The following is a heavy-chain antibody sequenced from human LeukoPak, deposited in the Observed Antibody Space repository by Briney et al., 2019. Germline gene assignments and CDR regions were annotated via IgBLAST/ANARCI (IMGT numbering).Heavy chain of an antibody. D-gene: IGHD3-22*01. CDR1: GFTFSSYW. Sequence: PGGSLRLSCVASGFTFSSYWMHWVRQAPGKGLVWVSRIKSDGSTTSYADSVKGRFTISRDNAKNTLFLQMNSLRAEDTAVYYCASSIHSSENYWGQGTLVTVSS. CDR3: ASSIHSSENY. V-gene: IGHV3-74*01. J-gene: IGHJ4*02. CDR2: IKSDGSTT.